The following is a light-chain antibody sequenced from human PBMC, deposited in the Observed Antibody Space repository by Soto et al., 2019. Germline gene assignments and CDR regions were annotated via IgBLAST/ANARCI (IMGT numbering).Light chain of an antibody. J-gene: IGLJ3*02. V-gene: IGLV2-11*01. Sequence: QSVLTQPRSVSGSPGQSVTISCTGTSSDVGGYNYVSWYQQHPGKAPKVMIYDVSKRPSGVPDRFSGSKSGNTASLTISGLQAEDEADYYCCSYAGSYTEVFGGGTQLTVL. CDR3: CSYAGSYTEV. CDR1: SSDVGGYNY. CDR2: DVS.